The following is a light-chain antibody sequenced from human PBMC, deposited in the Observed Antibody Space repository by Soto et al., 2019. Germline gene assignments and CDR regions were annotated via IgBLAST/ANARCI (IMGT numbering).Light chain of an antibody. CDR3: SSYAGSNNYVV. CDR2: EVS. CDR1: SSDIGDYNY. V-gene: IGLV2-8*01. Sequence: QSALTQPPSASGSPGQSVTISCTGTSSDIGDYNYVSWYQQHPGKAPKLMIYEVSKRPSGVPDRFSGSKSGNPASLTVSGLQAEDEADYYCSSYAGSNNYVVFGGGTKLTVL. J-gene: IGLJ2*01.